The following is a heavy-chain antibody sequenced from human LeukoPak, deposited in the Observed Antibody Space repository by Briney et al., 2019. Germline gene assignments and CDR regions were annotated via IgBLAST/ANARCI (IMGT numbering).Heavy chain of an antibody. D-gene: IGHD3-3*01. CDR1: GYSFTSYW. CDR2: IYPGDSDT. Sequence: GESLKISCKGSGYSFTSYWIGWVRQMPGKGLEWMGIIYPGDSDTRHSPSFQGQVTISAGKSISTAYLQWSSLKASDTAMYYCAQTSDFWSGSLDYWGQGTLVTVSS. V-gene: IGHV5-51*01. J-gene: IGHJ4*02. CDR3: AQTSDFWSGSLDY.